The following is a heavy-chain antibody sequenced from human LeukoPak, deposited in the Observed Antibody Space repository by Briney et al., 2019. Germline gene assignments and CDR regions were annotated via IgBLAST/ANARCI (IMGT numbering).Heavy chain of an antibody. CDR3: ARTRTTVVIDY. V-gene: IGHV1-8*01. D-gene: IGHD4-23*01. Sequence: GASVKVSCKASGYTFTSYDINRVRQAAGQGLEWMGWMNPNSGNTGSAQMFQGRVTMTRNTSISTAYMELSGLTSDDTAVYYCARTRTTVVIDYWGQGTLVTVSS. CDR1: GYTFTSYD. J-gene: IGHJ4*02. CDR2: MNPNSGNT.